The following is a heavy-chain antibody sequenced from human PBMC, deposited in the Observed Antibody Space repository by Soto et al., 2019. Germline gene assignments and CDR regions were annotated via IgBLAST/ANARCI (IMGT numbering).Heavy chain of an antibody. CDR2: ISGSGGST. J-gene: IGHJ4*02. CDR1: GLTFSSYA. Sequence: EVQLLESGGGLVQPGGSLRLSCAASGLTFSSYAMSWVRQAPGKGLEWVSAISGSGGSTYYADSVKGRFTISRDNSKNTLHLQMNSLRAEDTAVYYCAKDLTIFGVVFPEGGGQGTLVTVSS. CDR3: AKDLTIFGVVFPEG. V-gene: IGHV3-23*01. D-gene: IGHD3-3*01.